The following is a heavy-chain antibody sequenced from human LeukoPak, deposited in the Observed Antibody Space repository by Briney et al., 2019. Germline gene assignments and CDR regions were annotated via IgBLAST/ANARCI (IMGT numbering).Heavy chain of an antibody. V-gene: IGHV5-51*01. CDR1: GYSFSNYW. J-gene: IGHJ4*02. CDR2: IYPGDYET. Sequence: GESLKISCEGSGYSFSNYWIGWVRQMPGKGLEWMGIIYPGDYETRYSPSFQGLVTISVDKAISTAYLQWSSLKASDTAMYYCAIPPGYCGNDCSFDHWGQGTLVTVSS. CDR3: AIPPGYCGNDCSFDH. D-gene: IGHD2-21*02.